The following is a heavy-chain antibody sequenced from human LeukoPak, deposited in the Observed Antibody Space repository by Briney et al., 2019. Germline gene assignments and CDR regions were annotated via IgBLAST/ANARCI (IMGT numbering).Heavy chain of an antibody. D-gene: IGHD2-2*01. CDR3: ARAKYLPAATSGMLLGY. Sequence: GASVKVSCKASGYTFTGYYMHWVLQAPGQGLEWMGWINPNSGGTNYAQKFQGRVTMTRDTSISTAYMELSRLRSDDTAVYYCARAKYLPAATSGMLLGYWGQGTLVTVSS. CDR2: INPNSGGT. CDR1: GYTFTGYY. V-gene: IGHV1-2*02. J-gene: IGHJ4*02.